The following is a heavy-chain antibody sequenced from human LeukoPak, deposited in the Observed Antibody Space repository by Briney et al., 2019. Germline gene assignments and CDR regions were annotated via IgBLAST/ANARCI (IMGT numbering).Heavy chain of an antibody. V-gene: IGHV3-23*01. CDR2: IKGSGDT. CDR1: GFIFSNCA. CDR3: AKASISFDY. J-gene: IGHJ4*02. Sequence: GGSLRLSCAASGFIFSNCAMSWVRQAPGKGLEWVSSIKGSGDTYYADSVKGRFAISRDNSRNTLFLQMNSLRAEDTAVYYCAKASISFDYWGQGTLVTVSS.